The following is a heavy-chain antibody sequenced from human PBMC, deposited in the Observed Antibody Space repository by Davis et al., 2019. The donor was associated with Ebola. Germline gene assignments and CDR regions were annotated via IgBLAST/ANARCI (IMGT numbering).Heavy chain of an antibody. V-gene: IGHV3-7*01. CDR1: GFPFSTYW. D-gene: IGHD6-13*01. CDR2: IKEDGSDK. CDR3: ARDTTVAGGGQNY. J-gene: IGHJ4*02. Sequence: GESLKISCAASGFPFSTYWMSWVRQAPGKGPEWVANIKEDGSDKYYVDSVKGRFTISRENAKNSLYLQMSSLRVEDTAVYYCARDTTVAGGGQNYWGQGTLVTVSS.